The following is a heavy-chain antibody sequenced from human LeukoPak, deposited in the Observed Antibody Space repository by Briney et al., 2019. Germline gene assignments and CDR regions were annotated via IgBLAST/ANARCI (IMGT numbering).Heavy chain of an antibody. CDR2: IIPILGIA. CDR3: ARDRGYCSSTSCYYYYYYGMDV. D-gene: IGHD2-2*01. CDR1: GGTFSSYT. Sequence: GASVKVSCKASGGTFSSYTISWVRQDPGQGLEWMGRIIPILGIANYAQKFQGRVTITADKSTSTAYMELSSLRSEDTAVYYCARDRGYCSSTSCYYYYYYGMDVWGQGTTVTVSS. V-gene: IGHV1-69*04. J-gene: IGHJ6*02.